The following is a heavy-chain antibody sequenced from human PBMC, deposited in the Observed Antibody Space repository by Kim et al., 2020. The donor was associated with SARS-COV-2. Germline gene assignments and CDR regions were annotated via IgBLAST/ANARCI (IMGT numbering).Heavy chain of an antibody. D-gene: IGHD2-2*01. CDR3: ARDVTYCSSTSCYFDY. CDR2: ISSSSSYI. V-gene: IGHV3-21*01. J-gene: IGHJ4*02. CDR1: GFTFSSYS. Sequence: GGSLRLSCAASGFTFSSYSMNWVRQAPGKGLEWVSSISSSSSYIYYADSVKGRFTISRDNAKNSLYLQMNSLRAEDTAVYYCARDVTYCSSTSCYFDYWGQGTLVTVSS.